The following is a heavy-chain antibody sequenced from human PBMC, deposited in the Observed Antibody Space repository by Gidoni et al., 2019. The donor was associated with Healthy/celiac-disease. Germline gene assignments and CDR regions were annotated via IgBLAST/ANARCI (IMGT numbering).Heavy chain of an antibody. CDR3: AKGGHYDSSGYYYAG. V-gene: IGHV3-23*01. CDR2: ISGSGVST. J-gene: IGHJ4*02. D-gene: IGHD3-22*01. CDR1: GFNFSSYA. Sequence: EEQLLESGGGLVQPGGSLRLSCAASGFNFSSYAMSWVCQAPGKGLVWVSAISGSGVSTYYADSVKGRFTISRDNSKNTLYLQMNSLRAEDTAVYYCAKGGHYDSSGYYYAGWGQGTLVTVSS.